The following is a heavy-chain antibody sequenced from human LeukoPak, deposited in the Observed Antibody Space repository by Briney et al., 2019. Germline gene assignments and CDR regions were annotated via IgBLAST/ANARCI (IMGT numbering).Heavy chain of an antibody. CDR1: GFTFSSYG. CDR2: ISYDGSNK. J-gene: IGHJ4*02. CDR3: AREDYYDSSGYD. D-gene: IGHD3-22*01. Sequence: PGRSLRLSCAASGFTFSSYGMHWVRQAPGKGLEWVAVISYDGSNKYYADSVKGRFTISRDNSKNTLYLQMNSLRAEDTAVYYCAREDYYDSSGYDWGQGTLVTVSS. V-gene: IGHV3-30*03.